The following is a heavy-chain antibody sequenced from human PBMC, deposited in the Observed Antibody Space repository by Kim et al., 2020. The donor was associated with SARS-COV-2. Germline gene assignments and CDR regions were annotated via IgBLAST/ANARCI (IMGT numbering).Heavy chain of an antibody. V-gene: IGHV4-59*01. CDR2: IYYSGST. D-gene: IGHD3-22*01. CDR3: ARNLYDSSGYYRDYYYYYGMDV. CDR1: GGSISSYY. Sequence: SETLSLTCTVSGGSISSYYWSWIRQPPGKGLEWIGYIYYSGSTNYNPSLKSRVTISVDTSKNQFSLKLSSVTAADTAVYYCARNLYDSSGYYRDYYYYYGMDVWGQGTTVTVSS. J-gene: IGHJ6*02.